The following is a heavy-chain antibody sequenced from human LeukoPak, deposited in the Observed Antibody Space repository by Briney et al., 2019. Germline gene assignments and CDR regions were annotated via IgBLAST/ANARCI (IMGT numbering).Heavy chain of an antibody. J-gene: IGHJ4*02. Sequence: PGGSLRLSCAASGFTFSSYDMHWVRQATGKGLEWVSAIGTAGDTYYPGSVKGRFTISRENAKNSLYPQMNSLRAGDMAVYYCARGSPGPTGYYFDYWGQGTLVTVSS. CDR3: ARGSPGPTGYYFDY. V-gene: IGHV3-13*01. CDR1: GFTFSSYD. CDR2: IGTAGDT.